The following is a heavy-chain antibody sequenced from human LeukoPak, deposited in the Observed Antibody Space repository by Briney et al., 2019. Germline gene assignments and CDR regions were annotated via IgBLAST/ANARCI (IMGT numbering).Heavy chain of an antibody. CDR2: INSDGSTT. Sequence: GGSLRLSCAASGFTFSSYWMHWVRQAPGKGLVWVSRINSDGSTTSYADSVKGRFTISRDNAKNTLYLQMNSLRAEDTAVYYCATPEAARPAFDIWGQETMVTVSS. CDR1: GFTFSSYW. V-gene: IGHV3-74*01. CDR3: ATPEAARPAFDI. J-gene: IGHJ3*02. D-gene: IGHD6-6*01.